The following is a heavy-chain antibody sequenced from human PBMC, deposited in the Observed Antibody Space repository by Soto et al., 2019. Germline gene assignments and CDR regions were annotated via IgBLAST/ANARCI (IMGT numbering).Heavy chain of an antibody. CDR3: ARKRTVVVVAAVSVARWFDP. J-gene: IGHJ5*02. Sequence: PSETLSLTCAVYGGSFSGYYWSWIRQPPGKGLEWIGEINHSGSTNYNPSLKSRVTISVDTSKNQFSLKLSSVTAADTAVYYCARKRTVVVVAAVSVARWFDPWGQGTLVTVS. D-gene: IGHD2-15*01. CDR1: GGSFSGYY. V-gene: IGHV4-34*01. CDR2: INHSGST.